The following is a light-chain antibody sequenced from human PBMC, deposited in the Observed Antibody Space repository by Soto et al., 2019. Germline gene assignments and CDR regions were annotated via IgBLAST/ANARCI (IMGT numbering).Light chain of an antibody. CDR1: QSIGDS. CDR3: QKYYSYPIN. Sequence: NQMTHSASTLSAPVLSRLTITFRASQSIGDSLAWYQQKPGKAPYLLISDVSSLERGVPSRFSGSGSGTDFTLTISCLQSEDFATYYCQKYYSYPINFGKGKRRAN. V-gene: IGKV1-5*01. CDR2: DVS. J-gene: IGKJ5*01.